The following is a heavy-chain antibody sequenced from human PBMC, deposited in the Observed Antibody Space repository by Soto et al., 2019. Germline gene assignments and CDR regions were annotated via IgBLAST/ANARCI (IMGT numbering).Heavy chain of an antibody. CDR3: AKDGPYGSGTDSSGWDDAFDI. J-gene: IGHJ3*02. CDR1: GFTFSSYA. CDR2: ISGSGGST. V-gene: IGHV3-23*01. D-gene: IGHD3-10*01. Sequence: GGSLRLSCAASGFTFSSYAMSWVRQAPGKGLEWVSAISGSGGSTYYADSVKGRFTISRDNSKNTLYLQMNSLRAEDTAVYYCAKDGPYGSGTDSSGWDDAFDIWGLGTRVTVSS.